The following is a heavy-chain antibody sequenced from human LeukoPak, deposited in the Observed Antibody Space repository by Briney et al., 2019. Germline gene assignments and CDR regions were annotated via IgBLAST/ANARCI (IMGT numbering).Heavy chain of an antibody. Sequence: PGGSLRLSCAASGFTFSSYWMHWVRQAPGKGLVWVSRINSDGSSTYYADSVKGRFTISRDNSKNTLYLQMNSLRAEDTAVYYCAKALHRHPPILLWFGELIPDAFDIWGQGTMVTVSS. CDR3: AKALHRHPPILLWFGELIPDAFDI. D-gene: IGHD3-10*01. J-gene: IGHJ3*02. CDR2: INSDGSST. CDR1: GFTFSSYW. V-gene: IGHV3-74*01.